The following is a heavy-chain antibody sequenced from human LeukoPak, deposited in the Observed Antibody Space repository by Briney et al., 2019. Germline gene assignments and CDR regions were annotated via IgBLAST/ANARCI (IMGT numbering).Heavy chain of an antibody. CDR3: ARAQEALDY. Sequence: GGSLRLSSAASGFTITTYAVNWVRQAPGKGLEWVSGIGGGGTEYYADSVKGRFIISSDNSQNLVHLQMNSLTVEDTAEYYCARAQEALDYWGQGTLVTVSS. J-gene: IGHJ4*02. CDR2: IGGGGTE. V-gene: IGHV3-23*01. CDR1: GFTITTYA.